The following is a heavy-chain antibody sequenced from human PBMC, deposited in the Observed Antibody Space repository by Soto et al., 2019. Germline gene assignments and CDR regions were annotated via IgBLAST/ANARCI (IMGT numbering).Heavy chain of an antibody. CDR2: IYYSGST. CDR3: ARPLGGVDP. V-gene: IGHV4-39*01. Sequence: SETLSLTCTVSGGSISSSSYYWGWIRQPPGKGLEWIGSIYYSGSTYYNPSLKSRVTISVDTSKNQFSLKLSSVTAADTAVYYCARPLGGVDPWGQGTLVTVSS. CDR1: GGSISSSSYY. J-gene: IGHJ5*02. D-gene: IGHD1-26*01.